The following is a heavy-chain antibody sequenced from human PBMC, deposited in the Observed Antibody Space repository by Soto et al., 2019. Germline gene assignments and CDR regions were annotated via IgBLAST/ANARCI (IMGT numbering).Heavy chain of an antibody. D-gene: IGHD2-2*01. J-gene: IGHJ6*03. CDR3: ARHGPSAAFYYYMDV. Sequence: SATLSLTCTVSGASVRTGGYYWTWIRQSPGKGLEWIGYIYYSASTDYNPPLKSRVTMSVDTSKNQFSLKLSSVTAADMAVYYCARHGPSAAFYYYMDVWGKGTTVTVSS. V-gene: IGHV4-61*08. CDR1: GASVRTGGYY. CDR2: IYYSAST.